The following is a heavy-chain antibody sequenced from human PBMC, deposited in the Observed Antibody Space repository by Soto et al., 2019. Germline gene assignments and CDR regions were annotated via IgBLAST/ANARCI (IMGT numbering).Heavy chain of an antibody. D-gene: IGHD4-4*01. V-gene: IGHV4-39*01. CDR2: IHHDGKT. CDR1: GASVTSNTYY. Sequence: QLQLQESGPGLVRPSETLSLTCTVSGASVTSNTYYWAWIRQPPGKGLEWVRSIHHDGKTYYHPSLKSRVTISIDTSTNQFSLRLSSMTAADTALFYCATPRDYNKYLGAFGVWGQGTMVTVAS. J-gene: IGHJ3*01. CDR3: ATPRDYNKYLGAFGV.